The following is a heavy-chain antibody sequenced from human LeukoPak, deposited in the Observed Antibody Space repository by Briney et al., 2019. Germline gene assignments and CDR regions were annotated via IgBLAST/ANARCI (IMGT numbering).Heavy chain of an antibody. J-gene: IGHJ6*02. CDR3: AKRRDGMDV. CDR2: ISGRGDST. CDR1: GFTFSNYA. V-gene: IGHV3-23*01. Sequence: PGGSLRLSCAASGFTFSNYAMSWVRQAPGQGLEWVSAISGRGDSTYYADSVKGRFTISRDNSKNTLYLQMNTLRAEDTTVYYCAKRRDGMDVWGQGTTVTVSS.